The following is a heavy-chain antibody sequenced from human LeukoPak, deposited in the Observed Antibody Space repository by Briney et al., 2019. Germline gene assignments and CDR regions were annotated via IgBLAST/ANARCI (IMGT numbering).Heavy chain of an antibody. Sequence: AGRSLRLSCAASGFTFSNYGMHWVRQAPGKGLEWVAVIWYDGSDKYHADSVKGRFTISRDNSKNTLYLQMNSLRTEDTALYYCAKDYNFDFSNSYLDLWPRETVLTVSS. CDR1: GFTFSNYG. CDR2: IWYDGSDK. V-gene: IGHV3-33*06. CDR3: AKDYNFDFSNSYLDL. J-gene: IGHJ4*02. D-gene: IGHD4-11*01.